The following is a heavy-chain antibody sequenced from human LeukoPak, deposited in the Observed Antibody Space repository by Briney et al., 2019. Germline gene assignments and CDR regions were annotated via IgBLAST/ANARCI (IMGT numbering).Heavy chain of an antibody. CDR1: GFTFSSYA. D-gene: IGHD2-21*01. CDR3: ANPGGLCYFDY. J-gene: IGHJ4*02. CDR2: ISGSGGST. V-gene: IGHV3-23*01. Sequence: GGSLRLSCAASGFTFSSYAMSWVGQAPGKGLEWVSAISGSGGSTYNADSVKGRFTISRDNSKNTLYLQMNSLRAEDTAVYYCANPGGLCYFDYWGQGTLVTVSS.